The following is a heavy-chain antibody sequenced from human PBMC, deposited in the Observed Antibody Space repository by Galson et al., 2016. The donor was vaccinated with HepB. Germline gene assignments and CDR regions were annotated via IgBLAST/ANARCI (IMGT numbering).Heavy chain of an antibody. CDR2: IDPSDSYT. CDR1: GYSFTKHW. CDR3: ARQGFCSGSNCRGDAFDI. V-gene: IGHV5-10-1*01. J-gene: IGHJ3*02. Sequence: QSGAEVKKPGESLKISCKVSGYSFTKHWIDWVRQMPGKGLEWMGRIDPSDSYTNYGPTFQGHVTISTDRATNTASLRWSSLQVSDTGIYFCARQGFCSGSNCRGDAFDIWGQGTTVTVSS. D-gene: IGHD2-15*01.